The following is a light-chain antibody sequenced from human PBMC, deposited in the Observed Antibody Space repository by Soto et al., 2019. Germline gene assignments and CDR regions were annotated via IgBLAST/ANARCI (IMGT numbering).Light chain of an antibody. CDR3: QQYGSSPIT. J-gene: IGKJ5*01. CDR1: QSIMNNY. CDR2: GAS. V-gene: IGKV3-20*01. Sequence: EIVLTQSPGTLPLSPGERVTLSCRASQSIMNNYLAWYQQKPGQAPRLLIYGASSRVTGIPDRFSGSGSGTDFTLTISRLEPEDFAVYHCQQYGSSPITFGQGTRLETK.